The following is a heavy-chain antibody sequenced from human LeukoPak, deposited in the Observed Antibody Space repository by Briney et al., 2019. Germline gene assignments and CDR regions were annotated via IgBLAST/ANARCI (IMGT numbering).Heavy chain of an antibody. CDR2: MNPNSGNT. D-gene: IGHD3-3*01. V-gene: IGHV1-8*03. Sequence: ASVKVSCKASGYTFTSYDINWVRQATGQGLEWMGWMNPNSGNTGYAQKFQGRVTITRNTSISTAYMELSSLRSEDTAVYYCARGRGNVGYYDFWSGYWGSYYYYMDVWGKGTTVTVSS. CDR3: ARGRGNVGYYDFWSGYWGSYYYYMDV. CDR1: GYTFTSYD. J-gene: IGHJ6*03.